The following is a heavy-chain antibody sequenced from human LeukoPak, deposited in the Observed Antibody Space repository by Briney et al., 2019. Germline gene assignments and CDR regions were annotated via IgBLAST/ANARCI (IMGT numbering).Heavy chain of an antibody. Sequence: PGGSLRLSCAASGFTFRSYTMNWVRHAPGKGLEWVSSISSSTTYIYYADSVKGRFTISRDNAKNSLYLQMNSLRAEDTAVYYCARDGGEKYGEWLVGYYYYGMDVWGQGTTVTVSS. J-gene: IGHJ6*02. D-gene: IGHD6-19*01. V-gene: IGHV3-21*01. CDR2: ISSSTTYI. CDR1: GFTFRSYT. CDR3: ARDGGEKYGEWLVGYYYYGMDV.